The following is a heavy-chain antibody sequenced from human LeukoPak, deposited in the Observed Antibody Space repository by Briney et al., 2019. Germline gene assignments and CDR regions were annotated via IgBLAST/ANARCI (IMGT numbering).Heavy chain of an antibody. J-gene: IGHJ4*02. CDR2: IYSGGST. D-gene: IGHD4-17*01. V-gene: IGHV3-53*01. CDR3: AKPRPADTTVTCLDY. CDR1: GFTVSSNY. Sequence: GGSLRLSCAASGFTVSSNYMSWVRQAPGKGLEWVSVIYSGGSTYYADSVKGRFTISRDNSKNTLYLQMNSLRAEDTAVYYCAKPRPADTTVTCLDYWGQGTLVTVSS.